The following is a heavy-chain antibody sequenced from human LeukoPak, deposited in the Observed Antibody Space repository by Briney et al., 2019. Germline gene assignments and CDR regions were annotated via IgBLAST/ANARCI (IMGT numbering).Heavy chain of an antibody. Sequence: ASVKVSCKASGYTFTSYYMHWVRQAPGQGLEWMGIINPSGGSTSYAQKFQGRVTMTRDTSTSTVYMELSSLRSEDTAVYYCARGGVPAAIEKNWFDPWGQGTPVTVSS. CDR1: GYTFTSYY. J-gene: IGHJ5*02. V-gene: IGHV1-46*01. CDR3: ARGGVPAAIEKNWFDP. CDR2: INPSGGST. D-gene: IGHD2-2*01.